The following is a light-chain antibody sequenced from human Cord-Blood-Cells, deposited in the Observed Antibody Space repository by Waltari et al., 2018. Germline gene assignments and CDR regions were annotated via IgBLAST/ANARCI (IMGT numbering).Light chain of an antibody. J-gene: IGKJ5*01. CDR2: GAS. Sequence: EIVLTQSPGTLSLSPGERATLSCRAIQTVSSSYLAWYQQNPGQAPRLLIYGASSRATGIPDRFSGSGSGTDFTLTISRLEPEDFAVYYCQQYGSSITFGQATRLEIK. V-gene: IGKV3-20*01. CDR3: QQYGSSIT. CDR1: QTVSSSY.